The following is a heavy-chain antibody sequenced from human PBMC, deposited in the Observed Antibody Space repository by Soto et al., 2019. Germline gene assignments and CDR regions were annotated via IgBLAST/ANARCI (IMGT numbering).Heavy chain of an antibody. CDR2: IYHTGST. D-gene: IGHD3-9*01. CDR3: ARATGTLRSRNCDY. J-gene: IGHJ4*02. Sequence: SETLSLTCTVPGGSISSVGHYWTWIRQPPGKGLEWIGSIYHTGSTYYSPSLRSRLTISVDTSKSQFSLRLNSVTAADTAVYYCARATGTLRSRNCDYWGQGTLVTVSS. V-gene: IGHV4-31*03. CDR1: GGSISSVGHY.